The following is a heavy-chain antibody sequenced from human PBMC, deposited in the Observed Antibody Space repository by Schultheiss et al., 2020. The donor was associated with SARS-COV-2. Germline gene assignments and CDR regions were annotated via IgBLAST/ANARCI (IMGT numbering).Heavy chain of an antibody. Sequence: ASVKVSCKASGYTFTGYYMPWVRQAPGQGLEWMGWINPNSGGTNYAQKFQGRVTMTRETSISTAYMELSRLRSDDTAVYYCARWAWNGAGDYWGQGTLVTVYS. D-gene: IGHD1-1*01. V-gene: IGHV1-2*02. CDR2: INPNSGGT. J-gene: IGHJ4*02. CDR3: ARWAWNGAGDY. CDR1: GYTFTGYY.